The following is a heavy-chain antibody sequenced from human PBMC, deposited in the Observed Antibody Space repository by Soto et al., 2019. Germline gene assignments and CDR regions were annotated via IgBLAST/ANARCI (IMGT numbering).Heavy chain of an antibody. CDR3: ARAVAGDRRDFGAIDF. V-gene: IGHV3-7*01. CDR2: IKHDGSEK. J-gene: IGHJ3*01. CDR1: GFTFSTYC. D-gene: IGHD6-19*01. Sequence: EVQMVESGGGLVQPGGSLRLSCAASGFTFSTYCMTWVRRAPGKGLEWVADIKHDGSEKYYVDSVKGRFTISRDNAKNSVYVQMSSHRAEDAAVYYCARAVAGDRRDFGAIDFWGQGTMVTVSS.